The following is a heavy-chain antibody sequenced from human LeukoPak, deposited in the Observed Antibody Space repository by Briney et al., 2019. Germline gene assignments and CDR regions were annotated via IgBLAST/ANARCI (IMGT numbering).Heavy chain of an antibody. CDR1: GYTFTSYA. J-gene: IGHJ6*02. Sequence: ASVTVSCKASGYTFTSYAMNWVRQAPGQGLEWMGWINTNTGNPTYAQGFTGRFVFSLDTSVSTAYLQISSLKAEDTAVYYCARVVTRLREGAYQYDLDVWGQETTVTVSS. CDR2: INTNTGNP. D-gene: IGHD3-16*01. V-gene: IGHV7-4-1*02. CDR3: ARVVTRLREGAYQYDLDV.